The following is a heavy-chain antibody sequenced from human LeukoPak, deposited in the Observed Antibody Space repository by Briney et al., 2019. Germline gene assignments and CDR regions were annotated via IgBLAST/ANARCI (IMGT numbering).Heavy chain of an antibody. CDR2: INHSGST. CDR1: GGSFSGYY. V-gene: IGHV4-34*01. Sequence: SETLSLTCAVYGGSFSGYYWSWIRQPPGKGLEWIGEINHSGSTNYNPSLKSRVTISVDTSKNQFSLKLSSVTAADTAVYYCAINHGVWSGYWPFDYWGQGTLVTVSS. CDR3: AINHGVWSGYWPFDY. J-gene: IGHJ4*02. D-gene: IGHD3-3*01.